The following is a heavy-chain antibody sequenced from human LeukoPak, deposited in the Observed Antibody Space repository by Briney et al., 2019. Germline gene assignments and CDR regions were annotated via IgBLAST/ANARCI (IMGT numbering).Heavy chain of an antibody. D-gene: IGHD3-22*01. J-gene: IGHJ3*02. V-gene: IGHV3-23*01. Sequence: GGSLRLSCAASGFTFSSYGMSWVRQAPGKGLEWVSAISGSGGSTYYADSVRGRFTISRDNSKNTLYLQMSSLRADDTAVYFCAKGTTMTVVVITTESAFDIWGRGTMVTVSS. CDR2: ISGSGGST. CDR1: GFTFSSYG. CDR3: AKGTTMTVVVITTESAFDI.